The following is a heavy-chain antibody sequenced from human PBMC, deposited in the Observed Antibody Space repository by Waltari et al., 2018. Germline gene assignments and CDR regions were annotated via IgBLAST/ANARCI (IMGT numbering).Heavy chain of an antibody. CDR3: AKVMGDPVTGNDAFDI. D-gene: IGHD2-21*02. J-gene: IGHJ3*02. CDR1: GFTFSSYA. Sequence: EVQLLESGGGLVQPGGSLRLSCAASGFTFSSYAMRWVRQAPGKGLEWVSVIYSGGSSTYYADSVKGRFTISRDNSKNTLYLQMNSLRAEDTAVYYCAKVMGDPVTGNDAFDIWGQGTMVTVSS. CDR2: IYSGGSST. V-gene: IGHV3-23*03.